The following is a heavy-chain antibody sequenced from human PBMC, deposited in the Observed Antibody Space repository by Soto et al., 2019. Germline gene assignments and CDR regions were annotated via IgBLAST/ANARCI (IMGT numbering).Heavy chain of an antibody. CDR1: GGTFSSYA. V-gene: IGHV1-69*01. CDR2: IIPIFGTA. Sequence: QVQLVQSGAEVKKPGSSVKVSCKASGGTFSSYAISWVRQAPGQGLEWMGGIIPIFGTANYAQKLQGRVTITGDEPTSTAYMELGGLRSEDTAVYYCARDLRGPGLYGGDTGLWGRGTLVTVSS. J-gene: IGHJ2*01. CDR3: ARDLRGPGLYGGDTGL. D-gene: IGHD2-21*02.